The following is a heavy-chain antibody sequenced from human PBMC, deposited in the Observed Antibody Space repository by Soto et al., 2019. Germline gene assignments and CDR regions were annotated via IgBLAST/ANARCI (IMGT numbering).Heavy chain of an antibody. CDR2: INAGNGNT. J-gene: IGHJ6*02. Sequence: ASVKVSCKASGYTFTSYAMHWVRQAPGQRLEWMGWINAGNGNTKYSQKFQGRVTITRDTSASTAYMELSSLRSEDTAVYYCARERASFYGMDAWGQGTTVTVSS. V-gene: IGHV1-3*01. CDR1: GYTFTSYA. CDR3: ARERASFYGMDA.